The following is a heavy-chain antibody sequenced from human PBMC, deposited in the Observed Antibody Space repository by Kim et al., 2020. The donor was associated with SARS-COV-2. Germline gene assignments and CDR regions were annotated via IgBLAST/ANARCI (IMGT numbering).Heavy chain of an antibody. J-gene: IGHJ6*02. V-gene: IGHV3-30*04. Sequence: GGSLRLSCAASGFTFSSYAMHWVRQAPGKGLEWVAVISYDGSNKYYVDSVKGRFTISRDNSKNTLYLQMNSLRAEDTAVYYCARDRIREVDWNYYGMDVWGQGTTVTVSS. CDR2: ISYDGSNK. CDR1: GFTFSSYA. CDR3: ARDRIREVDWNYYGMDV. D-gene: IGHD5-12*01.